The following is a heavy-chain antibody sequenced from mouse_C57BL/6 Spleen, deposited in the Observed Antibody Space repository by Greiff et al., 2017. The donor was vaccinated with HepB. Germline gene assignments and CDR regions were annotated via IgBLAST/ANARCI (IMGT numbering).Heavy chain of an antibody. V-gene: IGHV1-61*01. CDR1: GYTFTSYW. CDR3: ARSDGYAWFAY. Sequence: QVQLQQPGAELVRPGSSVKLSCKASGYTFTSYWMDWVKQRPGQGLEWIGYIYPSDSETHYNQKFKDKATLTVDKSSSTGYMQLSSLTSEDSAVYYCARSDGYAWFAYWGQGTLVTVSA. CDR2: IYPSDSET. J-gene: IGHJ3*01. D-gene: IGHD2-2*01.